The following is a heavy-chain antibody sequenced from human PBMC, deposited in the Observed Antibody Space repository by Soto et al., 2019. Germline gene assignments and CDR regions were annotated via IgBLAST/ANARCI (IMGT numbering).Heavy chain of an antibody. Sequence: PEGSLRLSCAASGFTFSSHVMNWVRQAPGKGLEWVAAISGGGGTTYYGDSVEGRFTMSRDNSKNTLYLQMNSLRADDTAVYYCARGPRAPPPHDYGMDVWGQGTTVTVSS. CDR1: GFTFSSHV. V-gene: IGHV3-23*01. CDR3: ARGPRAPPPHDYGMDV. J-gene: IGHJ6*02. CDR2: ISGGGGTT.